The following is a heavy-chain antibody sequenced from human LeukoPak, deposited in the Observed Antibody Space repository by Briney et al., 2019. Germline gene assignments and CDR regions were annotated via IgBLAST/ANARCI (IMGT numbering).Heavy chain of an antibody. CDR3: AKDPGFGESLDAFDI. Sequence: GGSLRLSCAASGFTFSSYAMSWVRQAPGKGLEWVSAISGSGGSTYYADSVKGRFTISRDNSKNTLYLQMNSLRAEDTVVYYCAKDPGFGESLDAFDIWGQGTMVTVSS. CDR2: ISGSGGST. J-gene: IGHJ3*02. V-gene: IGHV3-23*01. D-gene: IGHD3-10*01. CDR1: GFTFSSYA.